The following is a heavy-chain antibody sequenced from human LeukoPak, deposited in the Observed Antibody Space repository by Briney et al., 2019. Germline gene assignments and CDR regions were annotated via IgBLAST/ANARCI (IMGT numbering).Heavy chain of an antibody. CDR1: GFTFSSYS. V-gene: IGHV3-21*01. D-gene: IGHD5-18*01. Sequence: GGSLRLSCAASGFTFSSYSMNWVRQAPGKGLEWVSSISSSSSYIYYADLVKGRFTISRDNAKNSLYLQMNSLRAEDTAVYYCARLGRGYSYGPDYWGQGPLVTVSS. CDR3: ARLGRGYSYGPDY. J-gene: IGHJ4*02. CDR2: ISSSSSYI.